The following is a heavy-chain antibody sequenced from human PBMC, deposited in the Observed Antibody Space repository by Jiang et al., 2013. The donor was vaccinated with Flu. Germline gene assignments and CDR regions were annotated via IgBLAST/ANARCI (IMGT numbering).Heavy chain of an antibody. D-gene: IGHD6-19*01. Sequence: KKPGESLKISCKGSGYSFTTFWIGWVRQMPGKGLEWMGIIYPGDSDTRYSPSFQGPVTISVDNSISTAYLQWSSLTASDTAMYYCARRRYSSGWYLDYWGQGTLVTVSS. CDR2: IYPGDSDT. V-gene: IGHV5-51*01. CDR3: ARRRYSSGWYLDY. J-gene: IGHJ4*02. CDR1: GYSFTTFW.